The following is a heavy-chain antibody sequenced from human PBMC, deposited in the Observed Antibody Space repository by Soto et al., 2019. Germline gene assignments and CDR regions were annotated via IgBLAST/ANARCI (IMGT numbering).Heavy chain of an antibody. CDR3: AELGGYSYGDAFDI. Sequence: QVQLVQSGAELQKPGSSVKVSCKASGGTFSSYAISWVRQAPGQGLEWMGGIIPIFGTANYAQKFQGRVTITADASTSTAYMEVSSLRSEDTAVYCCAELGGYSYGDAFDIWGQGTMVTVSS. CDR2: IIPIFGTA. D-gene: IGHD5-18*01. V-gene: IGHV1-69*01. CDR1: GGTFSSYA. J-gene: IGHJ3*02.